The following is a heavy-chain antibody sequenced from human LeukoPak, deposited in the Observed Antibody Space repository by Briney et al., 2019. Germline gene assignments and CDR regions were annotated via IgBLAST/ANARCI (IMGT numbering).Heavy chain of an antibody. D-gene: IGHD1-14*01. Sequence: PSETLSLTCGVYGGSLSGYYWSWIRQPPGKALGWIAEINYSGSTTYNPSLQSRVTISIDTSKNQFSLTVRSVTAADTGMYYCARPEPERSSWFDPWGQGTLVIVSS. J-gene: IGHJ5*02. CDR1: GGSLSGYY. CDR2: INYSGST. V-gene: IGHV4-34*01. CDR3: ARPEPERSSWFDP.